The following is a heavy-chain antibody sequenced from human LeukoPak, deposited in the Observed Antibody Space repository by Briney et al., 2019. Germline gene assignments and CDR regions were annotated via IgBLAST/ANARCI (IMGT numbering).Heavy chain of an antibody. V-gene: IGHV4-59*01. CDR3: ARALSRTTVTAFDY. J-gene: IGHJ4*02. Sequence: SETLSLTCTGSGGSISSYFWSWIRQPPGKGLEWIGYIYYSGSTNYNPSLKSRVTISVDTSKNQFSLKLSSVTAADTAVYYCARALSRTTVTAFDYWGQGTLVTVSS. CDR2: IYYSGST. CDR1: GGSISSYF. D-gene: IGHD4-17*01.